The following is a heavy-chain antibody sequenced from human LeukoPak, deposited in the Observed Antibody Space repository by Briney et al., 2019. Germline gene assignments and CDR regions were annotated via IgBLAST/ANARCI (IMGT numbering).Heavy chain of an antibody. CDR1: GFTLGGYG. D-gene: IGHD3-10*01. CDR2: LYHGGST. J-gene: IGHJ4*02. CDR3: ATRRFGELTY. Sequence: GGSLRLSCAASGFTLGGYGMSWVRQAPGKGLEWVSILYHGGSTYYADSVKGRFSISRDTSKNTLYLQMNSLRVEDTAVYYCATRRFGELTYWGQGTLVTVSS. V-gene: IGHV3-66*01.